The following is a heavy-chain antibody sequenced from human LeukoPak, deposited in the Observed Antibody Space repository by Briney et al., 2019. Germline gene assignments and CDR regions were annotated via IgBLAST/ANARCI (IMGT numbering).Heavy chain of an antibody. CDR3: AREYYDSGSYSGNFDY. J-gene: IGHJ4*02. CDR2: IWYGGSNK. Sequence: GRSLRLSCAASGFTFSSYAMHWVRQAPGKGLEWVAVIWYGGSNKYYADSVKGRFTISRDDSRNTLYLQMNSLRVEDAAVYYCAREYYDSGSYSGNFDYWGQGTLVTVSS. V-gene: IGHV3-30*14. CDR1: GFTFSSYA. D-gene: IGHD3-10*01.